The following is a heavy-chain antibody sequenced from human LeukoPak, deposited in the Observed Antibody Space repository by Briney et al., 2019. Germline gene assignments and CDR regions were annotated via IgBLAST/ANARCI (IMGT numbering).Heavy chain of an antibody. D-gene: IGHD6-13*01. CDR1: RFTFSSYG. CDR3: ARDLQQQLIH. Sequence: PGGSLRLSCAASRFTFSSYGMHWVRQAPGKGLEWVAFIRYDGSNKYYADSVKGRFTISRDNSKNTLYLQMNSLRAEDTALYYCARDLQQQLIHWGQGTLVTVSS. V-gene: IGHV3-30*02. J-gene: IGHJ4*02. CDR2: IRYDGSNK.